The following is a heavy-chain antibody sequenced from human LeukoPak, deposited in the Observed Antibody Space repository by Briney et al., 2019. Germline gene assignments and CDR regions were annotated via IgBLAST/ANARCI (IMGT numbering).Heavy chain of an antibody. CDR1: GFTFSAYA. CDR2: IGSDNKP. Sequence: PGGSLRLSCEASGFTFSAYAMTWVRQAPGKGLEWVSSIGSDNKPHYSESVKGRFFISKDSSMTTLFLDMNSLRPEDTALYYCVRDLYSRSPYFDVWGQGTLVTVSS. V-gene: IGHV3-23*01. J-gene: IGHJ4*02. D-gene: IGHD2-21*01. CDR3: VRDLYSRSPYFDV.